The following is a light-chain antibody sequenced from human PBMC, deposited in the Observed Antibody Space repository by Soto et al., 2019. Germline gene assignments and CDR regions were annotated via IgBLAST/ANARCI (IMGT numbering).Light chain of an antibody. CDR2: EVT. Sequence: QSALTKPASVSGSPGQSITISCTGTSSDVGSYNLVSWYQQHPGKAPKLMIYEVTQRPSGVANRFSGSKSGNTASLTISGLQAEDEADYYCCSYAPSSTYVSGPGTKLTVL. CDR1: SSDVGSYNL. J-gene: IGLJ1*01. V-gene: IGLV2-23*02. CDR3: CSYAPSSTYV.